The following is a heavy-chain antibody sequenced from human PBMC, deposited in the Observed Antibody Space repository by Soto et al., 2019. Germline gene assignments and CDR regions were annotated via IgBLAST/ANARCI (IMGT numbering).Heavy chain of an antibody. CDR2: INHSGST. CDR1: GGSFSGYY. J-gene: IGHJ4*02. D-gene: IGHD3-10*01. Sequence: SETLSLTCAVYGGSFSGYYWSWIRQPPGKGLEWIGEINHSGSTNYNPSLKSRVTISVDTSKNQFSLKLSSVTAADTAVYYCARVGYYGSGSYLYYFDYWGQGTLVTVSS. V-gene: IGHV4-34*01. CDR3: ARVGYYGSGSYLYYFDY.